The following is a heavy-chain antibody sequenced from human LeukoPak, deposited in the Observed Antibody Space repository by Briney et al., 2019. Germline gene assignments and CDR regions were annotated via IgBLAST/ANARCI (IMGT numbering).Heavy chain of an antibody. CDR2: INPSGGST. CDR1: GYTFTSYY. D-gene: IGHD2-2*01. V-gene: IGHV1-46*01. Sequence: ASVKVSCKASGYTFTSYYMHWVRQAPGQGLGWMGIINPSGGSTSYAQKFQGRVTMTRDTSTSTVYMELSSLRSEDTAVYYCARDSGIVVVPAAMAFDYWGQGALVTVSS. J-gene: IGHJ4*02. CDR3: ARDSGIVVVPAAMAFDY.